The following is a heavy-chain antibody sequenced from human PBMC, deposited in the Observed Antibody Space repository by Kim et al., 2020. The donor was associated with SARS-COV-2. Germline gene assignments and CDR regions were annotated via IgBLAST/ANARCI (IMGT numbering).Heavy chain of an antibody. CDR3: ARRASSGLYSYFDP. CDR1: GGSVSSGDYY. CDR2: IYYSKST. V-gene: IGHV4-31*03. D-gene: IGHD3-10*01. Sequence: SETLSLTCTVSGGSVSSGDYYWSWIRQRPGKGLEWMGYIYYSKSTYYNPSLKSRVTVSLDTSKNQFSLTLTSVTVADTAVYYCARRASSGLYSYFDPWGQGTLLTVSS. J-gene: IGHJ5*02.